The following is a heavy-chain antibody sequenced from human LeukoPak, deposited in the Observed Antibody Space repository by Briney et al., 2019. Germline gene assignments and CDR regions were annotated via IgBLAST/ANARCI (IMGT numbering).Heavy chain of an antibody. CDR1: GYTFTGYY. Sequence: ASVKVSCKASGYTFTGYYMHWVRQAPGQGLEWMGWIIPIFGTANYAQKFQGRVTITADESTSTAYMELSSLRSEDTAVYYCARGGYKGFSPRPDYWGQGTLVTVSS. CDR2: IIPIFGTA. D-gene: IGHD5-24*01. J-gene: IGHJ4*02. CDR3: ARGGYKGFSPRPDY. V-gene: IGHV1-69*13.